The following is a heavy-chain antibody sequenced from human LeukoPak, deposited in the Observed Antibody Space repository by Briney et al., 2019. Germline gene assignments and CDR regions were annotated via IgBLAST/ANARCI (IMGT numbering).Heavy chain of an antibody. D-gene: IGHD6-13*01. CDR1: GGTFSSYA. Sequence: GASVKVSCKASGGTFSSYAISWVQQAPGQGLEWMGGIIPIFGTANYAQKFQGRVTITADESTSTAYMELSSLRSEDTAVYYCARDRTIAAAPNFDYWGQGTLVTVSS. CDR3: ARDRTIAAAPNFDY. J-gene: IGHJ4*02. V-gene: IGHV1-69*13. CDR2: IIPIFGTA.